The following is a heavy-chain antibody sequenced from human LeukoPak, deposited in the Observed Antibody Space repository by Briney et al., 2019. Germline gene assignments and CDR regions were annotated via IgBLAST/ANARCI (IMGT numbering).Heavy chain of an antibody. CDR2: IYYSGST. V-gene: IGHV4-39*01. CDR3: ARLPTGYYADY. CDR1: GGSISSSRYY. D-gene: IGHD3-9*01. J-gene: IGHJ4*02. Sequence: SETLSLTCTVSGGSISSSRYYWGWIRQPPGKGLEWIGSIYYSGSTYYNPSLKSRVTISVDTSENQFSLKVTSVTAADTAVYYCARLPTGYYADYWGQGTLVTVSS.